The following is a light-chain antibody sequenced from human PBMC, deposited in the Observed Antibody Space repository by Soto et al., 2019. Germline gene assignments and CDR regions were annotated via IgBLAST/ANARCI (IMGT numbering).Light chain of an antibody. Sequence: EIVMTQSPATLSVSPGERATLSCRASQSVSSNLAWYQQKPGQAPRLLIYGASTRATGIPARFSGSGSGTESTLTISSLQSEDLAVYYCQQYNNWLITFGQGTRLEIK. CDR3: QQYNNWLIT. J-gene: IGKJ5*01. V-gene: IGKV3-15*01. CDR2: GAS. CDR1: QSVSSN.